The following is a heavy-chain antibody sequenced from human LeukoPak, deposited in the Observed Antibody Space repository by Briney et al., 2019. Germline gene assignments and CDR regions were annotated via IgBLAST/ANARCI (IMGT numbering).Heavy chain of an antibody. CDR2: ISGSGGST. CDR1: GFTFSSYA. V-gene: IGHV3-23*01. Sequence: GGSLRLSCAASGFTFSSYAMSWVRQAPGKGLEWVSAISGSGGSTYYADSVKGRFTISRDNSKNTLYLLMNSLRAEDTAVYYCAKDGYYGGNYFDYWGQGTLVTVSS. CDR3: AKDGYYGGNYFDY. J-gene: IGHJ4*02. D-gene: IGHD4-23*01.